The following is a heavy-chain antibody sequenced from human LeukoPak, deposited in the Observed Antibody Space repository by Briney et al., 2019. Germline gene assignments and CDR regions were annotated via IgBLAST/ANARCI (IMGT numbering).Heavy chain of an antibody. CDR1: GFHFSSYG. V-gene: IGHV3-33*06. D-gene: IGHD3-9*01. J-gene: IGHJ4*02. Sequence: GGSLRLSCAASGFHFSSYGIHWVRQAPGKGLEWVAVIWYDGTNKYYADSVKGRFTISGDNSNNTVYLQMNSLRAEDTAVYYCAKNYDILTGYYPNLDYWGQGTLVTVSS. CDR3: AKNYDILTGYYPNLDY. CDR2: IWYDGTNK.